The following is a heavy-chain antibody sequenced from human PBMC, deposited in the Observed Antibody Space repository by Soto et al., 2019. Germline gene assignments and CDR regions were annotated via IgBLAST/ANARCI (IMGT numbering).Heavy chain of an antibody. Sequence: ASVKVSCKASGYTFTSYGISWVRQAPGQGLEWMGWISAYNGNTNYAQKLQGRVTMTTDTSTRTAFMELRSLRSDDTAVYYCARGYDILTGLLRSDYWGQGTLVTVSS. CDR3: ARGYDILTGLLRSDY. V-gene: IGHV1-18*01. D-gene: IGHD3-9*01. CDR2: ISAYNGNT. CDR1: GYTFTSYG. J-gene: IGHJ4*02.